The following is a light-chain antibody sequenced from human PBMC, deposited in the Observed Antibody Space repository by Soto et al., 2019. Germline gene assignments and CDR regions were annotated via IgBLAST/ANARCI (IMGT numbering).Light chain of an antibody. V-gene: IGKV3-15*01. J-gene: IGKJ3*01. CDR3: HRYGSWPRGT. Sequence: EIMMTQSPGTLSVSPGEGATLSCTASQSVNLNLAWYQQKPGQPPRLLLYGASTRATGIPVRFRGSGSGTEFTLTISSLQAEEAAVYCCHRYGSWPRGTFGPGTKVEIK. CDR1: QSVNLN. CDR2: GAS.